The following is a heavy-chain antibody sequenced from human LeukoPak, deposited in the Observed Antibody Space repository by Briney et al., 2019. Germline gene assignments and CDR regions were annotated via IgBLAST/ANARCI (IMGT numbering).Heavy chain of an antibody. CDR2: ISSNGGST. CDR1: GFIFSPYA. Sequence: QPGRSLRLSCSASGFIFSPYAMHWVRQAPGKGLEYVSSISSNGGSTYYADSVKDRFTISRDNSKNTVYRQMSSLRVEDTAVYYCVKDRWVDYWGQGTLVTVSS. D-gene: IGHD4-23*01. V-gene: IGHV3-64D*09. J-gene: IGHJ4*02. CDR3: VKDRWVDY.